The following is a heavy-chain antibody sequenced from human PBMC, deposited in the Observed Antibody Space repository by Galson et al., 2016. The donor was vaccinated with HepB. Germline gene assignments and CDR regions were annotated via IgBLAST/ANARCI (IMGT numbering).Heavy chain of an antibody. CDR2: IRTEPFNYAT. CDR1: GFTFSDAA. D-gene: IGHD6-19*01. J-gene: IGHJ4*02. Sequence: SLRLSCAASGFTFSDAAMYWVRQASGKGLEFVGRIRTEPFNYATIYGASVKGRFTISRDDSKSTVYLQMNSLKTEDSAVYYCTRQGKTSLAGTGFDYWGQGARVTVS. CDR3: TRQGKTSLAGTGFDY. V-gene: IGHV3-73*01.